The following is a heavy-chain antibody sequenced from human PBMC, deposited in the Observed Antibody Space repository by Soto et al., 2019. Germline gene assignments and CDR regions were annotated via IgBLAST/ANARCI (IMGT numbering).Heavy chain of an antibody. CDR1: GYTFTSYA. CDR3: AFYYDILTGLDY. J-gene: IGHJ4*02. V-gene: IGHV1-3*01. Sequence: ASVKVSFKASGYTFTSYAMHWVRQAPGQRLEWMGWINAGNGNTKYSQKFQGRVTITRDTSASTAYMELSSLRSEDTAVYYCAFYYDILTGLDYWGQGTLVTVSS. D-gene: IGHD3-9*01. CDR2: INAGNGNT.